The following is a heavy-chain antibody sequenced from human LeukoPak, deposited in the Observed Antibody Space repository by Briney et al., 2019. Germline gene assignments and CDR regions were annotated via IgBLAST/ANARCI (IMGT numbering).Heavy chain of an antibody. J-gene: IGHJ4*02. CDR3: GKDIESYYFWSGYEY. CDR1: GFTFDEYS. D-gene: IGHD3-3*01. V-gene: IGHV3-43*01. CDR2: IEWNGGRT. Sequence: PGGSLRLSCAAPGFTFDEYSMQWVRQAPGKGLEWVSVIEWNGGRTYYADSVKGRFTISRDNNQKSLYLQMNSLRTEGTAFYYCGKDIESYYFWSGYEYRGQGTLVTVS.